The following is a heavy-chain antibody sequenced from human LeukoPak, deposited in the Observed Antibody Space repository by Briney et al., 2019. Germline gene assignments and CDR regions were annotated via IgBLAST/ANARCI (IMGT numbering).Heavy chain of an antibody. CDR1: GFTFSSYS. Sequence: GGSLRLSCAASGFTFSSYSMNWVRQAPGKGLEWVSAISESGSGTYYADSVKGRFTISRDNSKDTLSLQMNSLRAEDTAVYYCAKDIAQGYTFGSIEQDYWGQGTLVTVSS. J-gene: IGHJ4*02. CDR2: ISESGSGT. V-gene: IGHV3-23*01. D-gene: IGHD5-18*01. CDR3: AKDIAQGYTFGSIEQDY.